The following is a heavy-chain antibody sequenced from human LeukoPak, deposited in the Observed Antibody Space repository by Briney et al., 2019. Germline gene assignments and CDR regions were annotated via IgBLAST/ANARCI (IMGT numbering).Heavy chain of an antibody. Sequence: SETLSLTCAVYGGSFSGYYWSWIRQPPGKGLEWIGEINRSGSTNYNPSLKSRVTISVDTSKNQFSLKLSSVTAADTAVYYCAKNLPYYGSGSYYKIGWFDPWGQGTLVTVSS. V-gene: IGHV4-34*01. CDR1: GGSFSGYY. CDR3: AKNLPYYGSGSYYKIGWFDP. CDR2: INRSGST. J-gene: IGHJ5*02. D-gene: IGHD3-10*01.